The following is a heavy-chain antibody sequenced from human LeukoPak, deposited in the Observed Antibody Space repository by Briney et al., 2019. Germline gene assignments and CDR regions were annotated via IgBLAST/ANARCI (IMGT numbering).Heavy chain of an antibody. J-gene: IGHJ6*03. CDR2: IFTSGST. Sequence: SETLSLTCSVSGGSMTSDYWNWIRQPAGKGLEWIGRIFTSGSTNYNPPLKNRVTMSVDTSKNQFSLKLSSVTAADTAVYYCARGAGGIIGYYYYYMDVWGKGTTVTVSS. V-gene: IGHV4-4*07. CDR3: ARGAGGIIGYYYYYMDV. D-gene: IGHD3-16*02. CDR1: GGSMTSDY.